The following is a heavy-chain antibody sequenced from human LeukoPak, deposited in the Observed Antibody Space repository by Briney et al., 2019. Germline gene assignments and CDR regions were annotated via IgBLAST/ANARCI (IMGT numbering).Heavy chain of an antibody. CDR3: ARQNGFGEEFDY. D-gene: IGHD3-3*01. CDR2: IYHSGST. J-gene: IGHJ4*02. V-gene: IGHV4-38-2*01. Sequence: PSETLSLTCAVSGYFISSGFYWGRIRQPPGQGLKWIGSIYHSGSTYYNPSLKSRVTISVDTSKNQFSLKLTSVTAADTAVYYCARQNGFGEEFDYWGQGTLVTVSS. CDR1: GYFISSGFY.